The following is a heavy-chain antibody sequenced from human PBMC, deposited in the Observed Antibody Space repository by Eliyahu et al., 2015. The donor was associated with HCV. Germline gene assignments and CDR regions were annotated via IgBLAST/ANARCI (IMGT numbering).Heavy chain of an antibody. CDR2: IYYSGST. J-gene: IGHJ6*02. CDR3: ARDKGIWSGYLRMWYGMDV. Sequence: QVQLQESGPGLVKPSQTLSLTCTVSGGSXSSGGYYWSWIRQHPGKGLEWIGYIYYSGSTYYNPSLKSRVTISVDTSKNQFSLKLSSVTAADTAVYYCARDKGIWSGYLRMWYGMDVWGQGTTVTVSS. V-gene: IGHV4-31*03. D-gene: IGHD3-3*01. CDR1: GGSXSSGGYY.